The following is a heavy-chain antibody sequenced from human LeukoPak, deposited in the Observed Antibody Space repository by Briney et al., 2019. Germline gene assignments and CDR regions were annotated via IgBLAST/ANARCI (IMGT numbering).Heavy chain of an antibody. V-gene: IGHV4-4*09. CDR1: GDSISSSY. J-gene: IGHJ4*02. CDR3: ARLIPGTTGLRKNYFDY. Sequence: SETLSLTCTVSGDSISSSYWNWIRETPGKGLEWIGYISASGNTNYNPSLKSRIIISVDMSKNQFSLKLSSVTAADTAVYYCARLIPGTTGLRKNYFDYWGQGTLVTVSS. D-gene: IGHD1-20*01. CDR2: ISASGNT.